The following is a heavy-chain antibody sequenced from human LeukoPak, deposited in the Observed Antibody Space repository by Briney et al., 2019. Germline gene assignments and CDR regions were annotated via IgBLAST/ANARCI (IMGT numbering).Heavy chain of an antibody. CDR3: ARRGVSSEEYDY. V-gene: IGHV5-51*01. CDR1: GYSFTSYW. Sequence: GESLKISFKGSGYSFTSYWIGWVRRMPGKGLEWMGIIYPGDSDTRYSPSFQGRVTISADKSINTAYLHWSSLKASDTAQYYCARRGVSSEEYDYWGQGILVTASS. D-gene: IGHD5-18*01. CDR2: IYPGDSDT. J-gene: IGHJ4*02.